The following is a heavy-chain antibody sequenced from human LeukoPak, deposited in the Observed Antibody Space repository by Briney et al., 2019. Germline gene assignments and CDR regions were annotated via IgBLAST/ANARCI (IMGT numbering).Heavy chain of an antibody. Sequence: QPGGSLRLSCAASGFTFSSYAMSWVRQAPGKGLEWVSAISGSGGSTYYADSVKGRFTISRDNSKNTLYLQMNSLRAEDTAVYYCAKEEYSGSYRPDPFDYWGQGTLVTVSS. CDR3: AKEEYSGSYRPDPFDY. D-gene: IGHD1-26*01. J-gene: IGHJ4*02. CDR1: GFTFSSYA. V-gene: IGHV3-23*01. CDR2: ISGSGGST.